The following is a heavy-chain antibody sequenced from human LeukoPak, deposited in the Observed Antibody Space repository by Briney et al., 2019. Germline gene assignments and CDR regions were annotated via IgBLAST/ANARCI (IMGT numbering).Heavy chain of an antibody. CDR1: GFTFSSYG. D-gene: IGHD5-18*01. Sequence: PGGSLRLSCAASGFTFSSYGMHWVRQAPGKGLEWVAFIRYDGSNKYYADSVKGRFTISRDNSKNTLYLQMNSLRAEDTAVYYCAKHQIYTAMDSDYWGQGTLVTVSS. CDR3: AKHQIYTAMDSDY. CDR2: IRYDGSNK. V-gene: IGHV3-30*02. J-gene: IGHJ4*02.